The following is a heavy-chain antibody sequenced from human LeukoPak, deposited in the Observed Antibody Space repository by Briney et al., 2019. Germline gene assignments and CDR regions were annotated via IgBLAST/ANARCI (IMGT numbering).Heavy chain of an antibody. V-gene: IGHV4-59*08. CDR1: GGAVTSFY. D-gene: IGHD2-21*02. CDR3: ARHRFASAVILDY. CDR2: FYYSGST. J-gene: IGHJ4*02. Sequence: PETLSVTCSVPGGAVTSFYWSWIRQSPGKGLEWIGYFYYSGSTKYNPSLKSRVTMSGDTSKNQLSLKLRSVTAADTAMYYCARHRFASAVILDYWGQGDPVTVSS.